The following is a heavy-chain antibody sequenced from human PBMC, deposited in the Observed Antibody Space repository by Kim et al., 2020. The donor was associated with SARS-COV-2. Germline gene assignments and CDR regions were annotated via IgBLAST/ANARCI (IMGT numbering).Heavy chain of an antibody. D-gene: IGHD4-17*01. V-gene: IGHV3-23*01. CDR3: AKDDGYGGNLFDY. J-gene: IGHJ4*02. Sequence: DAVKVRFTISRDKSQRTLYLQVNTLRAEDTAVYYCAKDDGYGGNLFDYWGQGTLVTVSS.